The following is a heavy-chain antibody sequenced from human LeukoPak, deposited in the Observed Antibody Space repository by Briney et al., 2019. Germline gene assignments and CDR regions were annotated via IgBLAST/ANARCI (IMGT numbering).Heavy chain of an antibody. D-gene: IGHD2-2*01. Sequence: GASVNVSFTPARSTYTPYGISWVRQAPGQGRECMGWISTYNGNTNYPHTLNGRVTMTTDPATITATLEMSNLTADDTAVCSFAKVLDPDIVVAAGAWAGHNWFDPWGQGALVSVSS. V-gene: IGHV1-18*01. CDR1: RSTYTPYG. CDR3: AKVLDPDIVVAAGAWAGHNWFDP. CDR2: ISTYNGNT. J-gene: IGHJ5*02.